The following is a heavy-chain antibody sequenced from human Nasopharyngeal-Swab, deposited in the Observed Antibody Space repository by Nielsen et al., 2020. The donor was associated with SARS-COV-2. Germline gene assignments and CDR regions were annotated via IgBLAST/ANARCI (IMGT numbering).Heavy chain of an antibody. CDR3: AKDRDSGDDSEEYYHYYGMDV. CDR1: GFTFSNFA. V-gene: IGHV3-23*01. J-gene: IGHJ6*02. Sequence: GGSLRLSCAASGFTFSNFAMSWVRQAPGKGLEWVSVISGGSDSTYYTDSVRGRFTISRDNSKNPLNLQMNNLRAEDTAIYYCAKDRDSGDDSEEYYHYYGMDVWGQGAPVTVSS. D-gene: IGHD5-12*01. CDR2: ISGGSDST.